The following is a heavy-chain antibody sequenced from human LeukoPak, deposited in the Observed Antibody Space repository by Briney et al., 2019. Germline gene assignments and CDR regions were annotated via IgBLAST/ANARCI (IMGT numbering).Heavy chain of an antibody. V-gene: IGHV4-34*01. CDR1: GGSLSGHY. Sequence: PSETLSLTCAVHGGSLSGHYWTWVRQPPGKGLEWIGEIDHTGDTNYQPSLKSRVTMSVDTSKNQFSLKLRSVTAAETAMYYCAKGRRVRNCEYWFDPWGQGTLVTVSS. J-gene: IGHJ5*02. D-gene: IGHD1-1*01. CDR2: IDHTGDT. CDR3: AKGRRVRNCEYWFDP.